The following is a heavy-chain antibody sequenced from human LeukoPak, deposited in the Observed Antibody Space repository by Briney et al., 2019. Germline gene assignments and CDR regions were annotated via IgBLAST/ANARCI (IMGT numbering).Heavy chain of an antibody. D-gene: IGHD6-19*01. J-gene: IGHJ4*02. V-gene: IGHV1-2*02. CDR3: ARDLGGGSGWYYFDY. CDR1: GYTFTGYY. Sequence: ASVKVSCKASGYTFTGYYMHWVRQAPGQGLEWMGWINPNSGGTNYAQKFQGRVTMTRDTSINTAYMELSRLRSDDTAVYYCARDLGGGSGWYYFDYWGQGTLVTVSS. CDR2: INPNSGGT.